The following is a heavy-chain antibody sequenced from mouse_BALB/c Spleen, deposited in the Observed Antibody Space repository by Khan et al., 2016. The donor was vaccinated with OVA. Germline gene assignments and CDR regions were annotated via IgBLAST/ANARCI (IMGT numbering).Heavy chain of an antibody. V-gene: IGHV5-9-3*01. CDR2: ISSGGSYT. CDR3: ARQGWELRGYAMDY. J-gene: IGHJ4*01. Sequence: EVELVESGGGLVRPGGSLKLSYAVSGFTFSNYAMSWVRQTPEKRLEWVATISSGGSYTYYPDSVKGRFTISRDNAKNTLYLQMSRLRSEDTAMYYCARQGWELRGYAMDYWGQGTSVTVSS. CDR1: GFTFSNYA. D-gene: IGHD2-1*01.